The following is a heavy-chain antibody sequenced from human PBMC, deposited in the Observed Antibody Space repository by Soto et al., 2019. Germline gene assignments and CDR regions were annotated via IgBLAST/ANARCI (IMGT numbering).Heavy chain of an antibody. D-gene: IGHD4-17*01. Sequence: QVQLVQSGAEVKKPGASVKVSCKASGYTFTGYYMHWVRQAPGQGLEWMGWINPNSGGTNYAQKFQCWVTMTRDTSISTAYMELSRLRSDDTAVYYCARPKTTVTTWDAFDIWGQGTMVTVSS. J-gene: IGHJ3*02. V-gene: IGHV1-2*04. CDR3: ARPKTTVTTWDAFDI. CDR1: GYTFTGYY. CDR2: INPNSGGT.